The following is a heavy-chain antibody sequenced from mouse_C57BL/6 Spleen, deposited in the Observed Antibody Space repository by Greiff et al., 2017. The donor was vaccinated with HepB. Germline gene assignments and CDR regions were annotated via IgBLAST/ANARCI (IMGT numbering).Heavy chain of an antibody. J-gene: IGHJ2*01. CDR1: GYTFTGYW. Sequence: QVQLQQSGAELMKPGASVKLSCKATGYTFTGYWIEWVKQRPGHGLEWIGEILPGSGSTNYNEKFKGKATFTAYTSTNTAYMQLSSLTTEDSAIYYCARLEAYYGSSGYFDYWGQGTTLTVSS. CDR3: ARLEAYYGSSGYFDY. D-gene: IGHD1-1*01. V-gene: IGHV1-9*01. CDR2: ILPGSGST.